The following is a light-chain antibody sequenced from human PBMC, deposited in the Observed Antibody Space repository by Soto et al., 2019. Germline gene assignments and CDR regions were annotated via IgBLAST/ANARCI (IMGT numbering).Light chain of an antibody. Sequence: DLQMTQSPSSLSASVGDRVTITCRASQSISTYLNWYQQKPGKAPKLLISAASSLRSGVPSRFSGSGSGADFTLTISSLQPEDFAAYSCQQSYSTPYTFGQGTKLEIK. CDR3: QQSYSTPYT. CDR2: AAS. V-gene: IGKV1-39*01. CDR1: QSISTY. J-gene: IGKJ2*01.